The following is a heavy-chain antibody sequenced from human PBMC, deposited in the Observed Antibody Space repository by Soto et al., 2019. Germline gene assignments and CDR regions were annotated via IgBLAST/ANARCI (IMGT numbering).Heavy chain of an antibody. D-gene: IGHD3-10*01. J-gene: IGHJ3*02. Sequence: PGGSLRLSCAASGFTFSSYAMSWVRQAPGKELEWVSAISGSGGSTYYADSVKGRFTISRDNSKNTLYLQMNSLRAEDTAVYYCAKDKGSPRGGAVTDAFDIWGQGTMVTVSS. CDR3: AKDKGSPRGGAVTDAFDI. V-gene: IGHV3-23*01. CDR2: ISGSGGST. CDR1: GFTFSSYA.